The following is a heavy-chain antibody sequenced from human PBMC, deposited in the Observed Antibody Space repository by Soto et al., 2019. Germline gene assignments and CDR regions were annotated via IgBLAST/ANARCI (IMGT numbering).Heavy chain of an antibody. J-gene: IGHJ6*02. CDR2: IYYSGST. D-gene: IGHD5-18*01. V-gene: IGHV4-59*01. Sequence: SETLSLTCTVSGGSISSYYWSWIRQPPGKGLEWIGYIYYSGSTNYNPSLKSRVTISVDTSKNQFSLKLSSVTAADTAVYYCARGRGYSYGLGYYYYGMDVWGQGTTVTVSS. CDR1: GGSISSYY. CDR3: ARGRGYSYGLGYYYYGMDV.